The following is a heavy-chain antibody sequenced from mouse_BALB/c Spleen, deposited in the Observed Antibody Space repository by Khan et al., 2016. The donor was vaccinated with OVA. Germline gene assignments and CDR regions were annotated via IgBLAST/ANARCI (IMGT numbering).Heavy chain of an antibody. J-gene: IGHJ4*01. CDR1: GYTFTNYV. D-gene: IGHD1-1*01. V-gene: IGHV1S136*01. Sequence: VQLKQSGPELVKPGASVRMSCKASGYTFTNYVMHWVKQKPGQGLEWIGYINPYNDGSKYNEKFKGKATMTSDKSYSTAYMELSSLTSEDSAVYSCARYSSSPYYGLDYWGQGTSVTVSS. CDR3: ARYSSSPYYGLDY. CDR2: INPYNDGS.